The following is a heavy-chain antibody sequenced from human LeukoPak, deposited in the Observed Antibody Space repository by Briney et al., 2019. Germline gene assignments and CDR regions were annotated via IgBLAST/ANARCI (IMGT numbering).Heavy chain of an antibody. J-gene: IGHJ3*02. V-gene: IGHV1-69*05. CDR3: ATHYDILTGYNGGIAFDAFDI. Sequence: SVKVSCKASGGTFSSYAISWVRQAPGQGLEWMGRIIPIFGTANYAQKFQGRVTITTDESTSTAYMELSSLRSEDTAVYYCATHYDILTGYNGGIAFDAFDIWGQGTMVTVSS. CDR1: GGTFSSYA. CDR2: IIPIFGTA. D-gene: IGHD3-9*01.